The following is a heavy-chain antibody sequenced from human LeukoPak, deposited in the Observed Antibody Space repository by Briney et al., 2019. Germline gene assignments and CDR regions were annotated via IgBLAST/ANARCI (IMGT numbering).Heavy chain of an antibody. V-gene: IGHV4-59*01. CDR3: ARDRYYYDSSGTRWFDP. D-gene: IGHD3-22*01. CDR1: GVSISSYY. Sequence: SETLSLTCTVSGVSISSYYWSWIRQPPGKGLEWIGYIHNSGITNYNPSLKSRVTISVDTSKNQFSLKLSSVTAADTAVYYCARDRYYYDSSGTRWFDPWGQGTLVTVSS. CDR2: IHNSGIT. J-gene: IGHJ5*02.